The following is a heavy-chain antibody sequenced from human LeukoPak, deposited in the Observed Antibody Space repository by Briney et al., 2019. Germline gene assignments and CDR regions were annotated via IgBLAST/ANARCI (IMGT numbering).Heavy chain of an antibody. D-gene: IGHD3-22*01. CDR2: IYYTGIA. CDR3: ARLLRYYDTIRYQVCDY. J-gene: IGHJ4*02. Sequence: SETLSLTCTVSGGSINDYYWSWVRRPPGKGLEWIGYIYYTGIANYHPSLKSRVTVSVDTSKNQLSLKLNSVTAAGTAVYYCARLLRYYDTIRYQVCDYWGQGTLATVSS. CDR1: GGSINDYY. V-gene: IGHV4-59*01.